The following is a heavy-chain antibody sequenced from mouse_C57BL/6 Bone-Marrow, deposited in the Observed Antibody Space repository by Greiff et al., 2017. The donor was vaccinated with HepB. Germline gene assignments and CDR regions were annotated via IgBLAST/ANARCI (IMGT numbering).Heavy chain of an antibody. D-gene: IGHD1-1*01. CDR2: SRNKANDYTT. CDR3: ARDAPDYYGSGYWYFDV. Sequence: EVKLVESGGGLVQSGRSLRLSCATSGFTFSDFYMEWVRQAPGKGLEWIAASRNKANDYTTEYSASVKGRFIVSRDTSQSILYLQMNALRAEDTAIYYCARDAPDYYGSGYWYFDVWGTGTTVTVSS. CDR1: GFTFSDFY. J-gene: IGHJ1*03. V-gene: IGHV7-1*01.